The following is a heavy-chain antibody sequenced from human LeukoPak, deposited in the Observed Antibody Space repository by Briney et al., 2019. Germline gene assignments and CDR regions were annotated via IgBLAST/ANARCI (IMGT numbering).Heavy chain of an antibody. CDR3: ASHLIYCSSTSCSKDY. Sequence: GGSLRLSCAASGFTFSSYWMHWVRHAPGKGLVWVSRINTDGSSTSYADSAKGRFTISRDNAKNTLYMQMNSLRAEDTAVYYCASHLIYCSSTSCSKDYWGQGTLVTVSS. D-gene: IGHD2-2*01. CDR1: GFTFSSYW. J-gene: IGHJ4*02. CDR2: INTDGSST. V-gene: IGHV3-74*01.